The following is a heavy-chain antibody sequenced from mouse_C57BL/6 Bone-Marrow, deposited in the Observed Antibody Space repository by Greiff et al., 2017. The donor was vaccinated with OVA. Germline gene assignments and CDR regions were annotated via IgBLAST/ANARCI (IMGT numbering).Heavy chain of an antibody. Sequence: QVQLKQPGAELVRPGTSVKLSCKASGYTFTSYWMHWVKQRPGQGLEWIGVIDPSDSYTNYNQKFKGKATLTVDTSSSTAYMQLSSLTSEDSAVYYCAREGGNYYGSSRVYFDYWGQGTTLTVAS. D-gene: IGHD1-1*01. CDR2: IDPSDSYT. CDR3: AREGGNYYGSSRVYFDY. J-gene: IGHJ2*01. CDR1: GYTFTSYW. V-gene: IGHV1-59*01.